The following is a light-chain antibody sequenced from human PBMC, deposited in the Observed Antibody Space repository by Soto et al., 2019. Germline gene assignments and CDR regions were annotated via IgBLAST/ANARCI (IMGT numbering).Light chain of an antibody. V-gene: IGKV1-5*01. Sequence: DIQMTQSPTTLSASVGDRVTITCRASQNIGRWLAWYQQKPGKAPKVLIYDSASLESGVPSRFSGSGSGTEFTLTSSSLQPDDVATYYCQQYNGYSRTFGQGTKLEIK. CDR1: QNIGRW. CDR2: DSA. J-gene: IGKJ2*01. CDR3: QQYNGYSRT.